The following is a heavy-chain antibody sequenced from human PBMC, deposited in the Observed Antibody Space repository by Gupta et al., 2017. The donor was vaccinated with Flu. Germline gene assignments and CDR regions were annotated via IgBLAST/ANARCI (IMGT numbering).Heavy chain of an antibody. D-gene: IGHD6-13*01. Sequence: QVQLVQSGAEVKKPGASVKVSCKASGYTFTSYYMHWVRQAPGQGLEWMGIINPSGGSTSYAQKFQGRVTMTRDTSTSTVYMELSSLRSEDTAVYYCARDSSSSWPINAFDIWGQGTMVTVSS. CDR2: INPSGGST. CDR1: GYTFTSYY. V-gene: IGHV1-46*01. CDR3: ARDSSSSWPINAFDI. J-gene: IGHJ3*02.